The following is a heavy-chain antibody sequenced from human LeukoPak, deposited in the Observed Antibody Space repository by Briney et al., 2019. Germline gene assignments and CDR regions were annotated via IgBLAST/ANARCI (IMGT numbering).Heavy chain of an antibody. CDR3: ARDIKSGYSYGWRTDGMDV. Sequence: RGSLRLSCAASGFTLSSYEMKWVRQAPRKGLEWVSYISSSGITRYYADSVNARVTIYRDNAKNSLYLQMNSLRAEDTAVYYCARDIKSGYSYGWRTDGMDVWGQGTTVTVSS. J-gene: IGHJ6*01. CDR2: ISSSGITR. V-gene: IGHV3-48*03. D-gene: IGHD5-18*01. CDR1: GFTLSSYE.